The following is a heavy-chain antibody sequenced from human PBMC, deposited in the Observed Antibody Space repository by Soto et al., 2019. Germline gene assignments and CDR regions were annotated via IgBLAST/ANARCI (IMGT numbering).Heavy chain of an antibody. D-gene: IGHD2-8*01. Sequence: NPSETLSLTXTVSGGSVRSGGYYWSWIRQHPGTGLEWIGYIYYSGTTYFNPSLKSRASISLDTSKNEFSLKLPSVTAADTAVYYCARRALPQCINGVCYKDGFWDYWGQGALVTVSS. CDR1: GGSVRSGGYY. V-gene: IGHV4-31*02. J-gene: IGHJ4*02. CDR2: IYYSGTT. CDR3: ARRALPQCINGVCYKDGFWDY.